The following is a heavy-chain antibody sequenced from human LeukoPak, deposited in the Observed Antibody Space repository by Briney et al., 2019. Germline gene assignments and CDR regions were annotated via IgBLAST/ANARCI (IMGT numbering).Heavy chain of an antibody. CDR3: ARSYSSGWYGAFDI. CDR2: IYYSGST. D-gene: IGHD6-19*01. Sequence: PSETLSLTCTVSGGSISSYYWSWIWQPPGKGLEWIGYIYYSGSTNYNPSLKSRVTISVDTSKNQFSLKLSSVTAADTAVYYCARSYSSGWYGAFDIWGQGTMVTVSS. V-gene: IGHV4-59*01. J-gene: IGHJ3*02. CDR1: GGSISSYY.